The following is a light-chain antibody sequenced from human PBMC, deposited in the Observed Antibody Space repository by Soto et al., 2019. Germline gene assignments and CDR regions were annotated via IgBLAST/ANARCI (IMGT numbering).Light chain of an antibody. V-gene: IGKV1-39*01. CDR2: GAS. CDR3: QESYSNPYT. Sequence: DIQMTQSPSSLSASVGDRVTITCRASQSISSYLNWYQQKQGKAPKVLIYGASSLQSGVPSRFSGSGSGTDFTLNISRLQLEDFATYYCQESYSNPYTFGPGTKLEIK. J-gene: IGKJ2*01. CDR1: QSISSY.